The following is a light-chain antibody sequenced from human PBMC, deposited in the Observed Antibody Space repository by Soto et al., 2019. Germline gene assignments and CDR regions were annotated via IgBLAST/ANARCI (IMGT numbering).Light chain of an antibody. Sequence: EIVLTHSPGSLSLSPGERATLSCRASQSVSSSYLAWYQQKLGQAPRVLIYGASTRATGIPDRFSGSGSGTEFILTISSLQSEDFAVYYCQEYNTWPWTFGQGTKVDIK. CDR3: QEYNTWPWT. CDR2: GAS. CDR1: QSVSSSY. V-gene: IGKV3-15*01. J-gene: IGKJ1*01.